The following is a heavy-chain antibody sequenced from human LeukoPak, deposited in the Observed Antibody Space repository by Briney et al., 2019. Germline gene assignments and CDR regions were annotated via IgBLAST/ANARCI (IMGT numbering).Heavy chain of an antibody. V-gene: IGHV4-59*11. J-gene: IGHJ6*03. Sequence: SETLSLTCTVSGGSISSHYWSWIRQPPGRGLERIGYIYYSGSTNYNPSLKSRVTISVDTSKNQFSLKLSSVTAADTAVYYCARAGSGYDYYYYYYMDVWGKGTTVTVSS. CDR2: IYYSGST. D-gene: IGHD5-12*01. CDR3: ARAGSGYDYYYYYYMDV. CDR1: GGSISSHY.